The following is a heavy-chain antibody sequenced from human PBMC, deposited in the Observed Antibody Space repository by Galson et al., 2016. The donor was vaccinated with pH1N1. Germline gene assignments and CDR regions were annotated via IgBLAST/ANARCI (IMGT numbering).Heavy chain of an antibody. Sequence: QSGAEVTKPGESLKISCKGTGYSFSTYWIAWVRQMPGEGLEWMGVIYPGDSDTRYSTSFQGQVTISADKSKNTVFLQMNSLRAEDTAVYYGARHLTTADYFGMDVWGQGTTVTVSS. CDR2: IYPGDSDT. CDR3: ARHLTTADYFGMDV. CDR1: GYSFSTYW. V-gene: IGHV5-51*01. D-gene: IGHD1-14*01. J-gene: IGHJ6*02.